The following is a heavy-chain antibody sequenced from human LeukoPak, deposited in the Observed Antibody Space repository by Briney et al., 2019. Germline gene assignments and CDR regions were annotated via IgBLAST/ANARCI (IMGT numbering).Heavy chain of an antibody. CDR3: ARGCSSTSCYSYFDY. J-gene: IGHJ4*02. CDR2: ISAYNGNT. V-gene: IGHV1-18*04. Sequence: ASVKVSCKASGYTFTSYYMHWVRQAPGQGLEWMGWISAYNGNTNYAQKLQGRVTMTTDTSTSTAYMELRSLRSDDTAVYYCARGCSSTSCYSYFDYWGQGTLVTVSS. D-gene: IGHD2-2*01. CDR1: GYTFTSYY.